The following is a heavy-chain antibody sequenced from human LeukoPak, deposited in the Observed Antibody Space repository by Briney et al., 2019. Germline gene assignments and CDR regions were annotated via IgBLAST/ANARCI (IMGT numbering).Heavy chain of an antibody. Sequence: GASVKVSCKASGYTFGTYDINWVRQAPGQGLEWMGGIIPIFGTANYAQKFQGRVTITADKSTSTAYMELSSLRSEDTAVYYCARDRLAIFDPWGQGTLVTVSS. CDR1: GYTFGTYD. V-gene: IGHV1-69*06. CDR2: IIPIFGTA. J-gene: IGHJ5*02. D-gene: IGHD2-2*02. CDR3: ARDRLAIFDP.